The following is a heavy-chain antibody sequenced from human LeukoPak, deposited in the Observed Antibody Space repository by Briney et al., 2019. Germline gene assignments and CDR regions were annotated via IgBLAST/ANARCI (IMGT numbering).Heavy chain of an antibody. CDR1: GFTFSDYY. D-gene: IGHD2-15*01. CDR3: ARDDGYCTGAGCYHRDWYFDL. Sequence: GSLRLSCAASGFTFSDYYMNWVRQAPGKGLEWVSGISGSSNYIYYAHSMKSRFTISRDNAKNSLYLQMNSLRAEDTAVYFCARDDGYCTGAGCYHRDWYFDLWGRGTLVTVSS. J-gene: IGHJ2*01. V-gene: IGHV3-21*01. CDR2: ISGSSNYI.